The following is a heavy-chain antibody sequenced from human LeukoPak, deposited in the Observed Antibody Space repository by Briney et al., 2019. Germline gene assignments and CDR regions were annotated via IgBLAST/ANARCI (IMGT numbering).Heavy chain of an antibody. V-gene: IGHV3-23*01. CDR2: ISGSGGST. CDR3: AKDDPAYDFWSGYYGFDY. D-gene: IGHD3-3*01. CDR1: GFTFSSYA. Sequence: GGSLRLSCAASGFTFSSYAMSWVRQAPGKGLEWVSAISGSGGSTYYADFVKGRFTTSRDNSKNTLYLQMNSLRAEDTAVYYCAKDDPAYDFWSGYYGFDYWGQGTLVTVSS. J-gene: IGHJ4*02.